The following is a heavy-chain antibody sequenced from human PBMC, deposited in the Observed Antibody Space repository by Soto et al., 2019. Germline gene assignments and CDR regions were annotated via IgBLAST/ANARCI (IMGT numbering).Heavy chain of an antibody. CDR1: GYTFTSYD. V-gene: IGHV1-8*01. Sequence: GASVKVSCKASGYTFTSYDINWVRQATGQGLEWMGWMNPNSGNTGYAQKFQGRVTMTRNTSISTAYMELSSLRSEDTAVYYCARGFKRDILTGYYILNLIDYWGQGTLVTVSS. CDR2: MNPNSGNT. J-gene: IGHJ4*02. D-gene: IGHD3-9*01. CDR3: ARGFKRDILTGYYILNLIDY.